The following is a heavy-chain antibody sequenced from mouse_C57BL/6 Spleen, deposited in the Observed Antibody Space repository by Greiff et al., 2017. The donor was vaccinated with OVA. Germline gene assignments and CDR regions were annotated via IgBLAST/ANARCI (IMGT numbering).Heavy chain of an antibody. V-gene: IGHV1-54*01. CDR1: GYAFTNYL. J-gene: IGHJ3*01. CDR3: ARPSIYYDYDGAWFAY. Sequence: VKLQESGAELVRPGTSVKVSCKASGYAFTNYLIEWVKQRPGQGLEWIGVINPGSGGTNYNEKFKGKATLTADKSSSTAYMQLSSLTSEDSAVYFCARPSIYYDYDGAWFAYWGQGTLVTVSA. CDR2: INPGSGGT. D-gene: IGHD2-4*01.